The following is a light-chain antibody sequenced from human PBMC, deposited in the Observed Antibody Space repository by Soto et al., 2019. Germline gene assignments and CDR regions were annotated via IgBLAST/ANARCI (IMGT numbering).Light chain of an antibody. CDR1: SSNIGAGYD. V-gene: IGLV1-40*01. J-gene: IGLJ1*01. Sequence: SVLTQPPSVSGAPGQRVTISCTGSSSNIGAGYDVHWYQQLPGTAPKLLIYGNSNRPSGVPDRFSGSKSGTSASLAITGLQAEDEADYYCQSYDSSLLYVFGTGTKVTVL. CDR3: QSYDSSLLYV. CDR2: GNS.